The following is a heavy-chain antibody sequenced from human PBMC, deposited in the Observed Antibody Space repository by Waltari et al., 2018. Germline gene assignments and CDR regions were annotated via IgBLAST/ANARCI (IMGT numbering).Heavy chain of an antibody. D-gene: IGHD3-10*01. CDR3: AREGGRPFRGVKGNYYYYYMDV. J-gene: IGHJ6*03. CDR1: GVSISSRGYD. V-gene: IGHV4-31*03. CDR2: IYYSGST. Sequence: QVQLQESGPGLVKPSQTLSITCTVSGVSISSRGYDWSWLRQHPGKGLERIGYIYYSGSTYYNPSLKSRVTISVDTSKHQFSLKLSSVTAADTAVYYCAREGGRPFRGVKGNYYYYYMDVWGKGTTVTVSS.